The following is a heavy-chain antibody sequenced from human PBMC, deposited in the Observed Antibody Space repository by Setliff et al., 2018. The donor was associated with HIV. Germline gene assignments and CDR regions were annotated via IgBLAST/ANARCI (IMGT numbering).Heavy chain of an antibody. CDR1: NGSFSNYY. Sequence: SETLSLTCAVYNGSFSNYYRTWIRQPPGKGLEWIGEINHSGSTNYNPSLKSRVTISVDTSKKQFSLNLRSVTAADTAVYYCARGLTARRVGNFDYWGRGTLVTVSS. D-gene: IGHD6-6*01. CDR3: ARGLTARRVGNFDY. CDR2: INHSGST. V-gene: IGHV4-34*01. J-gene: IGHJ4*02.